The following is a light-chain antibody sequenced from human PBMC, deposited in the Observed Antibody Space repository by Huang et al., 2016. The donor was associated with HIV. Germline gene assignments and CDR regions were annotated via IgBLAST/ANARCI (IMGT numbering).Light chain of an antibody. CDR3: MQVLQTPRYT. CDR1: QSLLHSNGYNY. CDR2: LGS. J-gene: IGKJ2*01. Sequence: DIVMTQSPLSLPVTPGEPASISCRSSQSLLHSNGYNYLDLYLQKPGQSPQLLIYLGSNRASGVPDRFSGSGSGTDFTLKISRVEAEDVGVYYCMQVLQTPRYTFGQGTKLEIK. V-gene: IGKV2-28*01.